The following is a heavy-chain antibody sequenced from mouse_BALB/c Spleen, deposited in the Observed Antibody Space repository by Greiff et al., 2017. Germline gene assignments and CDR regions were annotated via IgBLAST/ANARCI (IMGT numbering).Heavy chain of an antibody. J-gene: IGHJ4*01. CDR3: ARHENKYDYDEWYAMDY. CDR2: ISNGGGST. V-gene: IGHV5-12-2*01. Sequence: EVQRVESGGGLVQPGGSLKLSCAASGFTFSSYTMSWVRQTPEKRLEWVAYISNGGGSTYYPDTVKGRFTISRDNAKNTLYLQMSSLKSEDTAMYYCARHENKYDYDEWYAMDYWGQGTSVTVSS. CDR1: GFTFSSYT. D-gene: IGHD2-4*01.